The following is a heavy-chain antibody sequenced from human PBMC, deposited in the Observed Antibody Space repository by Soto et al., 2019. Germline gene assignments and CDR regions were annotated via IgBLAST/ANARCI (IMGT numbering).Heavy chain of an antibody. CDR1: GFTFSGYG. J-gene: IGHJ5*02. V-gene: IGHV3-30*18. CDR3: AKEGDSGSYHA. D-gene: IGHD1-26*01. CDR2: ISYDGSNK. Sequence: GGSLRLSCAASGFTFSGYGMHWVRPAPGKGLEWVAVISYDGSNKYYADSVKGRFTSSRDNSKNTLYLQMNSLRAEDTDVYYCAKEGDSGSYHAWGQGTLVTVSS.